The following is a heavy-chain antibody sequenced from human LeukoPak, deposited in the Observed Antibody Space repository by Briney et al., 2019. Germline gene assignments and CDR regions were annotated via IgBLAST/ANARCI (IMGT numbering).Heavy chain of an antibody. CDR2: INTANDDT. Sequence: ASVKVSCKASGYTFTNYALHWVRQAPGHRLEWMGWINTANDDTKYSPEFEGGVTITTDTSASTAYMGRSSLRSEDMAVYYCAREAGTGYSPFINYGGQGTLVAVSS. J-gene: IGHJ4*02. CDR1: GYTFTNYA. D-gene: IGHD3-9*01. V-gene: IGHV1-3*03. CDR3: AREAGTGYSPFINY.